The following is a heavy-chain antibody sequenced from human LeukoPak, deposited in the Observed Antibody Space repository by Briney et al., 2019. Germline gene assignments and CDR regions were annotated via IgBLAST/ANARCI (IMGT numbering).Heavy chain of an antibody. V-gene: IGHV1-18*01. J-gene: IGHJ4*02. Sequence: VASVKVSCKTSGYSENFYGITWVRQVAGQGLEWMGWISAYNGNTNYAQKLQGRVTMTTDTSTSTAYMELRSLRSDDTAVYYCARDIVVVPAAMPLDYWGQGTLVTVSS. CDR2: ISAYNGNT. CDR1: GYSENFYG. D-gene: IGHD2-2*01. CDR3: ARDIVVVPAAMPLDY.